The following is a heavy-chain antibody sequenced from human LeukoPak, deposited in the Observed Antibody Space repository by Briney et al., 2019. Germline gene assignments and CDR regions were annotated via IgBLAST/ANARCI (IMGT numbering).Heavy chain of an antibody. CDR2: ISTSSSYI. CDR3: ARHDWFAP. Sequence: GGSLRLSCAASGFTFSSYTMNWVRQAPGKGLEWVSSISTSSSYIYYADSVKGRFTISRDNAKKSLYLQMNSLRAEDTAVYYCARHDWFAPWGQGTLVTVSS. J-gene: IGHJ5*02. CDR1: GFTFSSYT. V-gene: IGHV3-21*01.